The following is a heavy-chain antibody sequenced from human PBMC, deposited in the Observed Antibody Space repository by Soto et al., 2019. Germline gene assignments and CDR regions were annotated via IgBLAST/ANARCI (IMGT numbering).Heavy chain of an antibody. J-gene: IGHJ4*02. Sequence: QVQLVESGGGVVQPGRSLRVSCATSGFNFRGYAMHWVRQAPGKGPEWVAGISYDGSNKFYADSVKGRFTISRDTSTNTLYLQMESLRPDDTAVYYCAKGRGIVVAGRMSWGQGTLVTVSS. CDR3: AKGRGIVVAGRMS. CDR1: GFNFRGYA. CDR2: ISYDGSNK. D-gene: IGHD6-19*01. V-gene: IGHV3-30*18.